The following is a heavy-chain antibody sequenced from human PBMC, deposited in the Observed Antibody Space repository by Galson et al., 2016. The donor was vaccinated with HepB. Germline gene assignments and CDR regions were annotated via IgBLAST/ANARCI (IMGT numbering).Heavy chain of an antibody. CDR1: GFTFSSST. CDR3: TRTGLGDFDY. CDR2: TRNRARSYTT. J-gene: IGHJ4*02. Sequence: SLRLSCAASGFTFSSSTVGWVRQAPGKGLEWVGRTRNRARSYTTDYAASVKGRFTISRDNSKSSVYLHMNGLKPEDTAIYYCTRTGLGDFDYWGRGTLVTVSS. V-gene: IGHV3-72*01.